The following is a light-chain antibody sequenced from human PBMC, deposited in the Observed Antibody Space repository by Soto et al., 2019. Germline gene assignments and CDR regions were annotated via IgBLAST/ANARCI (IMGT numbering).Light chain of an antibody. CDR1: QSISSY. CDR3: QQYGSSPLT. Sequence: EVVMTQSPATLSVSPGEGATLSCRASQSISSYLAWYQQKPGQAPRILIFGASGRATGIPDRFSGSGSGTDFTLTISRLEPEDFAVYYCQQYGSSPLTFGQGTRLEIK. CDR2: GAS. J-gene: IGKJ5*01. V-gene: IGKV3-20*01.